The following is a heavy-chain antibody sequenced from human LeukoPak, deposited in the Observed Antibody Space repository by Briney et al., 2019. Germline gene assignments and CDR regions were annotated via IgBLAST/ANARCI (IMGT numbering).Heavy chain of an antibody. V-gene: IGHV3-30*02. CDR1: GFTFSSYG. CDR2: IWYDGSNK. J-gene: IGHJ5*02. D-gene: IGHD5-12*01. CDR3: ANSRGYSGHETPES. Sequence: GGSLRLSCAASGFTFSSYGMHWVRQAPGKGLEWVTFIWYDGSNKYYSDSVKGRFTISRDNSKNTLYLQMSSLRPEDTAVYYCANSRGYSGHETPESWGQGAVVTVSS.